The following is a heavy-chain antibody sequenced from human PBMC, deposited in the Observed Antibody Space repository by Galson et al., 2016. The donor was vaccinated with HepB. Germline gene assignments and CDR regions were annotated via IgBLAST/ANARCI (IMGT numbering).Heavy chain of an antibody. J-gene: IGHJ5*02. V-gene: IGHV1-69*13. CDR2: FIPFLGTA. Sequence: SVKVSCKASGGTFSTYGLNWVRRAPGQGLEWMGGFIPFLGTANYAQRFQGRVTITADESTSTGYMELSGLGSEDTAVYYCARDSGTSRYWGTWLDPWGQGTLVTVAS. CDR3: ARDSGTSRYWGTWLDP. CDR1: GGTFSTYG. D-gene: IGHD3-16*01.